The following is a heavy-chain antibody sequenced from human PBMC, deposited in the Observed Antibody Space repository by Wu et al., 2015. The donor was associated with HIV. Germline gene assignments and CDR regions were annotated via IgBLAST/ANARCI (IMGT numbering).Heavy chain of an antibody. Sequence: QVQLVQSGAEVKKPGSSVKVSCKASGGTFSSYAISWVRQAPGQGLEWMGRIIPIFGTANYAQKFQGRVTITADESTSTAYMELSSLRSEDTAVYYCARVWDIAVAPGGYWFDPWGQGTLVTVSS. CDR1: GGTFSSYA. J-gene: IGHJ5*02. CDR3: ARVWDIAVAPGGYWFDP. V-gene: IGHV1-69*13. D-gene: IGHD6-19*01. CDR2: IIPIFGTA.